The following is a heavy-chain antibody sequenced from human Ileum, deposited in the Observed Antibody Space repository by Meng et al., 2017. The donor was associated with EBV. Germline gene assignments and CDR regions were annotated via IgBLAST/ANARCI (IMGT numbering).Heavy chain of an antibody. Sequence: QITLKESGPTLVKPTQTLTRTCTFSGFSLSTSGVGVGWIRQPPGKALECLAIIYGDDEKRYSPSLESRLTVTKDTSKNQVVLTMTNMVPVDTATYYCARAAARPSDWFDPWSQGTLFNVSS. J-gene: IGHJ5*02. CDR3: ARAAARPSDWFDP. D-gene: IGHD6-6*01. CDR1: GFSLSTSGVG. V-gene: IGHV2-5*02. CDR2: IYGDDEK.